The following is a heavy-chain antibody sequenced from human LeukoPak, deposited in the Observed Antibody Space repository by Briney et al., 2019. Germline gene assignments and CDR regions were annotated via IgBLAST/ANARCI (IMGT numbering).Heavy chain of an antibody. J-gene: IGHJ5*02. CDR1: GFTFSSYE. CDR2: ISSSGSTI. V-gene: IGHV3-48*03. CDR3: ARDRGGATRWFDP. Sequence: GGSLRLSCAASGFTFSSYEMNWVRQAPGKGLEWVSYISSSGSTIYYADSVKGRFTISRDNAKNSLYLQMNSLRAEDTALYYCARDRGGATRWFDPWGQGTLVTVSS. D-gene: IGHD1-26*01.